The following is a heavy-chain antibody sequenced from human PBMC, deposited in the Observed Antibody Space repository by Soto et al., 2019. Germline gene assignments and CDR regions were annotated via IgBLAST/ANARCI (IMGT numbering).Heavy chain of an antibody. J-gene: IGHJ4*02. CDR1: GYSFSSYG. Sequence: QVQLVQSGAELRKPGASVKVSCKASGYSFSSYGINWVRQAPGQGLEWMGWINTYNGNRNYAQKFEDRVTMTTATSTNTVYMERRSLKSDDTAIYYCARDRLRGYDSSGFYSWGQGTLVTVSS. CDR3: ARDRLRGYDSSGFYS. CDR2: INTYNGNR. D-gene: IGHD3-22*01. V-gene: IGHV1-18*01.